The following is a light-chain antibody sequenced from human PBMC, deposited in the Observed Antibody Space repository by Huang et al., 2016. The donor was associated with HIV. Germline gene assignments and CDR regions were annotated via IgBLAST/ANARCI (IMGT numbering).Light chain of an antibody. CDR1: QAIGTY. CDR2: GVS. V-gene: IGKV1-39*01. CDR3: QQSYSALIT. J-gene: IGKJ5*01. Sequence: IQLTQSPTSLSASVGDRVAIACRASQAIGTYLNWFQQKPGRAPKLLISGVSSLHTGVPSRFSGSGSGTEFTLTIRGLQFDDFATYFCQQSYSALITFGQGTRLEI.